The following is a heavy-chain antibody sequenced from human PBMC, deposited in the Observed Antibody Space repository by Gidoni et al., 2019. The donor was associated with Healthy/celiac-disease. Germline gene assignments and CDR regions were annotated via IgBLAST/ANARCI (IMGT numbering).Heavy chain of an antibody. CDR1: GFTCSSYW. Sequence: EVQLVESGGGFVQPGGSLRLSCAASGFTCSSYWMHWVRQAPGKGLVWGSRINSDGSSTSYADSVKGRFTISRDNAKNTLYLQMNSLRAEDTAVYYCARVEEGSSGWPFFDYWGQGTLVTVSS. CDR3: ARVEEGSSGWPFFDY. CDR2: INSDGSST. J-gene: IGHJ4*02. D-gene: IGHD6-19*01. V-gene: IGHV3-74*01.